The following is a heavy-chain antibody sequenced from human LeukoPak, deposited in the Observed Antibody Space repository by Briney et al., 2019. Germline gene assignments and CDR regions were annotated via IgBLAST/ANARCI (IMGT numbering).Heavy chain of an antibody. CDR2: ISGSGGST. V-gene: IGHV3-23*01. CDR3: AKDSSSSPYYYYGMDV. CDR1: GFTFSSYA. D-gene: IGHD6-6*01. Sequence: SGGSLRLSCAASGFTFSSYAMSWVRQAPGKGLEWVSAISGSGGSTYYADSVKGRFTISRDNSKNTLYLQMNSLRAEDTAVYYCAKDSSSSPYYYYGMDVWGQGTTVTVSS. J-gene: IGHJ6*02.